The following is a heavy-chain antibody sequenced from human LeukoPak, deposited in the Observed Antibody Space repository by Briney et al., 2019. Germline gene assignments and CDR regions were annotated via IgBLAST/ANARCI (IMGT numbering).Heavy chain of an antibody. J-gene: IGHJ4*02. Sequence: PGGSLRLSCAASGFTFSSYEMNWVRQAPGKGLEWVSYISSDGYTMYYADSVKGPFTISRDNAKNSLSLQMNSLRAEDTAVYYCARGRHSSGWGEGTLVTVSS. D-gene: IGHD6-19*01. V-gene: IGHV3-48*03. CDR2: ISSDGYTM. CDR1: GFTFSSYE. CDR3: ARGRHSSG.